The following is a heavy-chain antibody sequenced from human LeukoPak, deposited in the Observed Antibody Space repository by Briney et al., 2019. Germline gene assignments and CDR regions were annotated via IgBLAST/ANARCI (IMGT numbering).Heavy chain of an antibody. J-gene: IGHJ4*02. CDR2: IKSKTDGGTT. V-gene: IGHV3-15*01. CDR3: TTGGYGGQFDY. D-gene: IGHD5-12*01. Sequence: GGSLRLSCAASGFAFSNAWMSWVRQAPGKGLEWVGRIKSKTDGGTTDYAAPVKGRFTISRDDSKNTLYLQMNSLKTEDTDVYYCTTGGYGGQFDYWGQGTLVTVSS. CDR1: GFAFSNAW.